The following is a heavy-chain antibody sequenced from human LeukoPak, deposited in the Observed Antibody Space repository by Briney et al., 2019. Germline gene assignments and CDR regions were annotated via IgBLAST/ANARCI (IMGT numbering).Heavy chain of an antibody. CDR2: ISYDGSNK. CDR3: ARGDYDNDAFDI. Sequence: GGSLRLSCAASGFTFSSYAMHWVRQAPGKGLGWVAVISYDGSNKYYADSVKGRFTISRDNSKNTLYLQMNSLRAEDTAVYYCARGDYDNDAFDIWGQGTMVTVSS. J-gene: IGHJ3*02. D-gene: IGHD3-22*01. V-gene: IGHV3-30-3*01. CDR1: GFTFSSYA.